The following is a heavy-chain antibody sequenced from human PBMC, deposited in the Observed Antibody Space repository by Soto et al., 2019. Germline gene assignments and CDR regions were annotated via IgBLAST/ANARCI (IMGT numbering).Heavy chain of an antibody. CDR3: ARAQYSSGWGYFDY. V-gene: IGHV3-33*01. Sequence: ESGGGVVQPGRSLRLSCAASGFTFSSYGMHWVRQAPGKGLEWVAVIWYDGSNKYYADSVKGRFTISRDNSKNTLYLQMNSLRAEDTAVYYCARAQYSSGWGYFDYWGQGTLVTVSS. D-gene: IGHD6-19*01. CDR2: IWYDGSNK. CDR1: GFTFSSYG. J-gene: IGHJ4*02.